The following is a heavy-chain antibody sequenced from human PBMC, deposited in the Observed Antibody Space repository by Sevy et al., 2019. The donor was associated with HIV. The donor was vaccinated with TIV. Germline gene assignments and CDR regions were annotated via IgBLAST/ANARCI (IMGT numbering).Heavy chain of an antibody. CDR1: GFTFSSFG. Sequence: GGSLRLSCAASGFTFSSFGMHWVRQAPGKGLEWVAIISHDGSNKIDADSVKGRFTISRDNSKNTLYLQMDSLRADDTAVYYCAKQGGYCSNGVCYRAFDSWGQRTLVTVSS. V-gene: IGHV3-30*18. D-gene: IGHD2-8*01. J-gene: IGHJ4*02. CDR2: ISHDGSNK. CDR3: AKQGGYCSNGVCYRAFDS.